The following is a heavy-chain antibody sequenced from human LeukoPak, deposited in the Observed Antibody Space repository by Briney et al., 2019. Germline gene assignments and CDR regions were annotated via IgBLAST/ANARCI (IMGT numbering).Heavy chain of an antibody. D-gene: IGHD5-24*01. CDR2: MNPNSGNT. J-gene: IGHJ6*03. CDR3: ARVRDGYKLYYYYYMDV. V-gene: IGHV1-8*01. Sequence: ASVKVSCKASGYTFTSYDINWVRQATGQGLEWMGWMNPNSGNTGYAQKFQGRVTMTRNTSISTAYMELSSLRSEDTAVYYCARVRDGYKLYYYYYMDVWGIGTTVTVSS. CDR1: GYTFTSYD.